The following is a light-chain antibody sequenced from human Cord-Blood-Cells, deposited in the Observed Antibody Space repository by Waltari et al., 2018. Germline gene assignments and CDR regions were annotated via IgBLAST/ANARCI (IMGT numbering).Light chain of an antibody. CDR2: EGS. J-gene: IGLJ3*02. CDR1: SSDVGSYTL. CDR3: CSYAGSSTWV. Sequence: QSALTQPASVSGSPGQSITLSCTGTSSDVGSYTLVSWYQPHPGKAPKLMIYEGSKRPSGVSNRFSGSKSGNTASLTISGLQAEDEADYYCCSYAGSSTWVFGGGTKLTVL. V-gene: IGLV2-23*01.